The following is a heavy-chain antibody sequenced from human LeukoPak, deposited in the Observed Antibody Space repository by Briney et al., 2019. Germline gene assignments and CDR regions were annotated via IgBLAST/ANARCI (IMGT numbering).Heavy chain of an antibody. Sequence: TGGSLRLSCTASGFTVSSNYMSWVRQAPGKGLEWVSVIYSGGSTYYADSVKGRFTISRDNSKNTLYLQMNSLRAEDTAVYYCASGEGYSYGFDYWGQGTLVTVSS. CDR3: ASGEGYSYGFDY. V-gene: IGHV3-66*01. D-gene: IGHD5-18*01. CDR1: GFTVSSNY. J-gene: IGHJ4*02. CDR2: IYSGGST.